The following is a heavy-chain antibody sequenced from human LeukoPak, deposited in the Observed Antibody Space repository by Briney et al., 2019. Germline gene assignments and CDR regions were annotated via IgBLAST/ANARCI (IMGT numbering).Heavy chain of an antibody. V-gene: IGHV4-34*01. D-gene: IGHD2-2*01. CDR3: AMGYCSSTSCYGYYYYGMDV. Sequence: PSETLSLTCAVSGGSFSGYYWSWVRQPPGKGLEWIGEINHSGSTNYNPSLKSRGTISVDTSKNQFSLKLSSVTAADTAVYYCAMGYCSSTSCYGYYYYGMDVWGQGTTVTVSS. CDR2: INHSGST. CDR1: GGSFSGYY. J-gene: IGHJ6*02.